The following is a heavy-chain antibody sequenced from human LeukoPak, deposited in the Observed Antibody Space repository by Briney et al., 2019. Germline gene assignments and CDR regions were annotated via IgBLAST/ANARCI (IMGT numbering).Heavy chain of an antibody. D-gene: IGHD2-2*01. CDR2: ISSNGGST. CDR1: GFTFSSYA. J-gene: IGHJ6*04. Sequence: PGGSLRLSCAASGFTFSSYAMHWVRQAPGKGLEYVSAISSNGGSTYYANSVKGRFTISRDNSKNTLYLQMGSLRAEDTAVYYCAKVGGIVVLPAAIPRMGLFNVWGKGTTVTISS. CDR3: AKVGGIVVLPAAIPRMGLFNV. V-gene: IGHV3-64*01.